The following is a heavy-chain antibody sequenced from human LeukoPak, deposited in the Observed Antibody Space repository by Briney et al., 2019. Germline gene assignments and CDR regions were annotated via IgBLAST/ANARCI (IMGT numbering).Heavy chain of an antibody. CDR3: ARRAVAENYFDY. CDR2: IYSSGST. Sequence: KPSETLSLTCTVSGGSITSYYWSWIRQPSGKGLEWIGYIYSSGSTTYNPSLKSRVTISVDTSKNQFSLKLTSVTAADTAVYYCARRAVAENYFDYWGQGTLVTDSS. D-gene: IGHD6-19*01. CDR1: GGSITSYY. J-gene: IGHJ4*02. V-gene: IGHV4-59*08.